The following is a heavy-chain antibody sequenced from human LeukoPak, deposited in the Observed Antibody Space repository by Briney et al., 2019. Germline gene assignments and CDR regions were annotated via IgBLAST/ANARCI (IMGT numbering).Heavy chain of an antibody. Sequence: HPGRSLRLSCAASGFTFSNYGMSWVRQAPGKGLEWVSGISGSGGSTYYADSVKGRFTISRDNAQNSLYLQMNSLRAEDTAVYYCARDFEGYSYGHFDYWGQGTLVTVSS. CDR2: ISGSGGST. V-gene: IGHV3-23*01. D-gene: IGHD5-18*01. J-gene: IGHJ4*02. CDR3: ARDFEGYSYGHFDY. CDR1: GFTFSNYG.